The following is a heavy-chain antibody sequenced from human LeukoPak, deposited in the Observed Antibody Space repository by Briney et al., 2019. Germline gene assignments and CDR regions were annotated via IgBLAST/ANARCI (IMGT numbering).Heavy chain of an antibody. CDR3: ARDSGSYSDYFDY. CDR2: IYYSGST. V-gene: IGHV4-39*07. Sequence: SETLSLTCTVSGGSISSSSYYWGWIRQPPGKGLEWIGSIYYSGSTYYNPSLKSRVTMSVDTSKNQFSLKLSSVTAADTAVYYCARDSGSYSDYFDYWGQGTLVTVSS. J-gene: IGHJ4*02. CDR1: GGSISSSSYY. D-gene: IGHD1-26*01.